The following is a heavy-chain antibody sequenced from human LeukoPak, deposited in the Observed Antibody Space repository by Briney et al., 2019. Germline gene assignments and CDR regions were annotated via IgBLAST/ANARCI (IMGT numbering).Heavy chain of an antibody. V-gene: IGHV3-23*01. CDR3: AAHLTGSYFDY. Sequence: PGGSLRLSCAASGFTFSTYAMNWVRQAPGKGLEWVSGISGSGTGTYYADSVNGRFTISRDNSKNTLFLQMNSLRAEDTAVYYCAAHLTGSYFDYWGQGTLVTVSS. CDR1: GFTFSTYA. D-gene: IGHD1-26*01. CDR2: ISGSGTGT. J-gene: IGHJ4*02.